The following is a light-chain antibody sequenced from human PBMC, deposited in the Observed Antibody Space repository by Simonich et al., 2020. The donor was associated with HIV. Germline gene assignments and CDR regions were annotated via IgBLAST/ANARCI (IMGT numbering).Light chain of an antibody. J-gene: IGLJ2*01. V-gene: IGLV2-14*02. Sequence: QSALTQPASVSGSPGQSITISCTGTSSDVGNYNLVSWYQQYPGKAPKLMIYEGSKRPSGVSNRFSGSKSGNTASLTISGLQAEDEDDYYCSSYTSSSTVVFGGGTKLTVL. CDR3: SSYTSSSTVV. CDR2: EGS. CDR1: SSDVGNYNL.